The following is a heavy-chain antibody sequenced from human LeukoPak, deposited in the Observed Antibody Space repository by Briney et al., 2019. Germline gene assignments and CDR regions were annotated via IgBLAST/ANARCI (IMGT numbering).Heavy chain of an antibody. CDR2: IYYSGST. CDR3: ARDGRRSGYYYDPDDAFDI. D-gene: IGHD3-22*01. Sequence: SETLSLTCTVSGGSISSYYWSWIRQPPGKGLEWIGYIYYSGSTNYNPSLKSRVTISVDTSKNQFSLKLSSVTAADTAVYYCARDGRRSGYYYDPDDAFDIWGQGTMVTVSS. J-gene: IGHJ3*02. V-gene: IGHV4-59*01. CDR1: GGSISSYY.